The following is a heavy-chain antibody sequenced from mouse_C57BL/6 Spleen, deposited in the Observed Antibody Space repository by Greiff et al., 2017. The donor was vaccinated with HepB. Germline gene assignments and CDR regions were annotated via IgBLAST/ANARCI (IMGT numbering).Heavy chain of an antibody. Sequence: VKLMESGAELVRPGASVTLSCKASGYTFTDYEMHWVKQTPVHGLEWIGAIDPETGGTAYNQKFKGKAILTADKSSSTAYMELRSLTSEDSAVYYCTRKTTVVEYYFDYWGQGTTLTVSS. J-gene: IGHJ2*01. V-gene: IGHV1-15*01. CDR3: TRKTTVVEYYFDY. D-gene: IGHD1-1*01. CDR2: IDPETGGT. CDR1: GYTFTDYE.